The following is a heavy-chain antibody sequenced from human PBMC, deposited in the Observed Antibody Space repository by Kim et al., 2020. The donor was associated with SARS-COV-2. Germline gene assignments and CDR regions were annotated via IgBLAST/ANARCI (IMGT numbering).Heavy chain of an antibody. CDR3: ATMVNSSWHAFDI. V-gene: IGHV4-39*01. CDR2: IYYSGST. J-gene: IGHJ3*02. Sequence: SETLSLTCTVSGGSISSSSYYWGWIRQPPGKGLEWIGSIYYSGSTYYNPSLKSRVTISVDTSKNQFSLKLSSVTAADTAVYYCATMVNSSWHAFDIWGQGTMVTVSS. CDR1: GGSISSSSYY. D-gene: IGHD6-13*01.